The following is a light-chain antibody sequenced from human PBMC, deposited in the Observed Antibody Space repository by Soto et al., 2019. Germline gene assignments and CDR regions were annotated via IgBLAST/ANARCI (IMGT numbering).Light chain of an antibody. CDR3: CSYAVTPYG. J-gene: IGLJ1*01. CDR1: RSDVGGYNY. Sequence: QSALTQPRSVSASPGQSVTISCTGTRSDVGGYNYVSWYQHHPGKAPKLMIYGVSERPSGVPDRFSGSKSGNTASLTISGLQAEDEAAYYCCSYAVTPYGFVTGTKVTLL. V-gene: IGLV2-11*01. CDR2: GVS.